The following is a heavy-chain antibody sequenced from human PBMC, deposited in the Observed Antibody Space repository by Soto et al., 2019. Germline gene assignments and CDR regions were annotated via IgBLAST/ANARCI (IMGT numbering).Heavy chain of an antibody. D-gene: IGHD6-6*01. CDR1: GYTFTNYG. V-gene: IGHV1-18*04. J-gene: IGHJ6*02. Sequence: QVQLVQSGAEVKKPGASVKVSCKASGYTFTNYGIDWVRQAPGQGLEWMGWINAGNGNTKYSQKFQGRVTITRDTSASTAYMELSSLRSEDTAVYYCARSYLYSSSYPGMDVWGQGTTVTVSS. CDR3: ARSYLYSSSYPGMDV. CDR2: INAGNGNT.